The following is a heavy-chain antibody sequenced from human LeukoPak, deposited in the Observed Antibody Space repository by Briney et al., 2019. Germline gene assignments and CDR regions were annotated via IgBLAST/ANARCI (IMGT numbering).Heavy chain of an antibody. CDR2: IIPIFGTA. CDR1: GGTFSSYA. D-gene: IGHD2-2*01. J-gene: IGHJ3*02. V-gene: IGHV1-69*13. Sequence: GASVKVSCKASGGTFSSYAISWVRQAPGQGLEWMGGIIPIFGTANYAQKFQGRVTITADESTSTAYMELSSLRSEDTAVYYCARDWGVVPAAYGVAFDIWGQGTMVTVSS. CDR3: ARDWGVVPAAYGVAFDI.